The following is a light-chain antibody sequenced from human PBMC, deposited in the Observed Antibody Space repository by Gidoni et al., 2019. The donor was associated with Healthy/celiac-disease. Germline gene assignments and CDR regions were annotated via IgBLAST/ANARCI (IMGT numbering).Light chain of an antibody. J-gene: IGKJ2*01. Sequence: IQMTQSPSSLSASVGDRVTITCQASQDIRNYLNWYQQKPGKAPKLLIYDASNLETGVPSRFSGSGSGTDFTFTISSLQPEDIATYYCQQYDNLPMYTFGQGTKLEIK. CDR1: QDIRNY. V-gene: IGKV1-33*01. CDR2: DAS. CDR3: QQYDNLPMYT.